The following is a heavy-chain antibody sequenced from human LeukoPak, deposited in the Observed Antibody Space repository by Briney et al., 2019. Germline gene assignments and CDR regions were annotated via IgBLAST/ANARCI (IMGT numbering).Heavy chain of an antibody. CDR1: GGSFSGHY. V-gene: IGHV4-30-4*08. Sequence: SETLSLTCAVYGGSFSGHYWSWIRQPPGKGLEWIGYIYYSGSTYYNPSLKSRVTISVDTSKNQFSLKLSSVTAADTAVYYCARDTVPYCSSTSCYTRYFDYWGQGTLVTVSS. CDR3: ARDTVPYCSSTSCYTRYFDY. J-gene: IGHJ4*02. CDR2: IYYSGST. D-gene: IGHD2-2*02.